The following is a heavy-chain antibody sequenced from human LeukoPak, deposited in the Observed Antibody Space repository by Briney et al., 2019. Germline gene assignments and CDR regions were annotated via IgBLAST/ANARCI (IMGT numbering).Heavy chain of an antibody. J-gene: IGHJ6*03. D-gene: IGHD3-22*01. CDR2: LYTTGTT. CDR3: ARGYYDSRYYNYYMGV. V-gene: IGHV4-4*07. Sequence: KPSETLSLTCTVSGGSISSYHWSWVRQPAGKGLEWIGRLYTTGTTSYSPSLKSRVTMSVDTSKNQFSLKLSSVTAADTAVYYCARGYYDSRYYNYYMGVWGKGTTVTVSS. CDR1: GGSISSYH.